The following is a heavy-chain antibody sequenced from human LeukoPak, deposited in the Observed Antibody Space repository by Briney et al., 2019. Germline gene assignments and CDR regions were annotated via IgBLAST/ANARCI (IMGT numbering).Heavy chain of an antibody. CDR1: GFTFSSYW. CDR2: INSDGSST. J-gene: IGHJ4*02. D-gene: IGHD6-13*01. V-gene: IGHV3-74*01. Sequence: GSLRLSCAASGFTFSSYWMHWVRQAPGKGLVWVSRINSDGSSTSYADSVKGRFTISRDNAKNTLYLQMNSLGAEDTAVYYCAGSPPWYSSSWGIDYWGQGTLVTVSS. CDR3: AGSPPWYSSSWGIDY.